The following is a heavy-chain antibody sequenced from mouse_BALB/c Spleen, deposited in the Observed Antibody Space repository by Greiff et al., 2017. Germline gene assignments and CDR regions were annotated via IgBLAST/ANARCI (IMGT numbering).Heavy chain of an antibody. Sequence: EVMLVESGGGLVQPGGSLKLSCAASGFTFSSYTMSWVRQTPEKRLEWVAYISNGGGSTYYPDTVKGRFTISRDNAKNTLYLQMSRLKSEDTAMYYCARHDGNSWFAYWGQGTLVTVSA. J-gene: IGHJ3*01. V-gene: IGHV5-12-2*01. D-gene: IGHD2-1*01. CDR3: ARHDGNSWFAY. CDR1: GFTFSSYT. CDR2: ISNGGGST.